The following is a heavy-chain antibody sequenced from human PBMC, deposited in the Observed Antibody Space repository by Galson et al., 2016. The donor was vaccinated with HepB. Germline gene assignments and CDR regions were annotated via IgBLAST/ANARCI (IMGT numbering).Heavy chain of an antibody. Sequence: SETLSLTCTVSGGSITTSDSYCGWVRQPPGKGLEWIGSIDYGGTTYYNPSPKSRVIMSVETSKNKYSLTLSSSTAADAGVFYCSRHSGAGSYPLDYWGLGNLVTVSS. CDR3: SRHSGAGSYPLDY. D-gene: IGHD3-10*01. CDR2: IDYGGTT. V-gene: IGHV4-39*07. J-gene: IGHJ4*02. CDR1: GGSITTSDSY.